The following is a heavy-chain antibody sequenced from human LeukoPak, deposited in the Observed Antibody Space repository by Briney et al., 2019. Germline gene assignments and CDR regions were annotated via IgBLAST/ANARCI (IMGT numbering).Heavy chain of an antibody. CDR1: GGPISSSSYY. D-gene: IGHD2-2*01. J-gene: IGHJ4*02. Sequence: PSETLSLTCTVSGGPISSSSYYWGWIRQPPGKGLEWIGSIYYSGSTYYNPSLKSRVTISVDTSKNQFSLKLSSVTAADTAVYYCARELCSSTGCYCFDYWGQGTLVTVSS. CDR3: ARELCSSTGCYCFDY. CDR2: IYYSGST. V-gene: IGHV4-39*07.